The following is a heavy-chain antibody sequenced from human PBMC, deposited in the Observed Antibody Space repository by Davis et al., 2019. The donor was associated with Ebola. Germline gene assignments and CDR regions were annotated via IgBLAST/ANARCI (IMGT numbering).Heavy chain of an antibody. CDR2: TGASSTS. J-gene: IGHJ5*02. D-gene: IGHD3-22*01. Sequence: GGSLRLSCTASEFSITDDFMSWIRQSPGKGLEWVTYTGASSTSYANSVKGRFTVSGDRATNSLYLQMDSLRAEDTAIYYCARAFYDSSGYHWFDPWGQGTLVIVSS. CDR3: ARAFYDSSGYHWFDP. CDR1: EFSITDDF. V-gene: IGHV3-11*06.